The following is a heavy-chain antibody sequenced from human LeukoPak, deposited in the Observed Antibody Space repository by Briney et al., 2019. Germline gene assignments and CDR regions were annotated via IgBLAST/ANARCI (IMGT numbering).Heavy chain of an antibody. V-gene: IGHV1-46*01. CDR2: INPSGGST. Sequence: ASVKVARKPSGYTFTSYYMHWVRQAPGQGLEWMGIINPSGGSTSYAQKFQGRVTMTRDTSTSTVYMELSSLRSEDTAVYYCARAGVSKGFDYWGQGPLVTVSS. CDR3: ARAGVSKGFDY. CDR1: GYTFTSYY. D-gene: IGHD3-10*01. J-gene: IGHJ4*02.